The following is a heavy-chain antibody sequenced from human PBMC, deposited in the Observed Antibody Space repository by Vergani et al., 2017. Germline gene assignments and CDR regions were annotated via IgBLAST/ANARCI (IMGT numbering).Heavy chain of an antibody. CDR2: ISGSGGST. V-gene: IGHV3-23*01. J-gene: IGHJ4*02. Sequence: EVQLLESGGGLVQPGGSLRLSCAASGFTFSSYAMSWVRQAPGKGLEWVSAISGSGGSTYYADSVKGRFTISRDNSKNTLYLQMNSLRAEDTAVYYCARGSLQQLVLNYWGQGTLVTVSS. CDR1: GFTFSSYA. CDR3: ARGSLQQLVLNY. D-gene: IGHD6-13*01.